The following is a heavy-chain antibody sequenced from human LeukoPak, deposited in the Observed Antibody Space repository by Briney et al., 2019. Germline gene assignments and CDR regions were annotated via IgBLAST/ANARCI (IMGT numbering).Heavy chain of an antibody. CDR1: GFTFSTYA. J-gene: IGHJ3*02. D-gene: IGHD6-19*01. CDR3: AKDARWLAPGTFDI. CDR2: ISGSGDST. V-gene: IGHV3-23*01. Sequence: PGGSLRLSCAASGFTFSTYAMNWVRQAPGKGLNWVSGISGSGDSTFYADSVKGRFTISRDNSKKTLYSQMNSLRADDTAVCYCAKDARWLAPGTFDIWGQGTMVTVS.